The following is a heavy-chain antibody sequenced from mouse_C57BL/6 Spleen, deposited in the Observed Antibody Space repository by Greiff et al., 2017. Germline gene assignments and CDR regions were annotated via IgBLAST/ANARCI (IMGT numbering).Heavy chain of an antibody. D-gene: IGHD6-1*01. CDR2: IYPGDGDT. Sequence: QVQLQQSGPELVKPGASVQISCKASGYAFSSSWMNWVKQRPGKGLEWIGRIYPGDGDTNYNGKFKGKATLTADKSSSTAYMQLSSLTSEDSAVYFCARSDSAYAMDYWGQGTSVTVSS. J-gene: IGHJ4*01. CDR3: ARSDSAYAMDY. CDR1: GYAFSSSW. V-gene: IGHV1-82*01.